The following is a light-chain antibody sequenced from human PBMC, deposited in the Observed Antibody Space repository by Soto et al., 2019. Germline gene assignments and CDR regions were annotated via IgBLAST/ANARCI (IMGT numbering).Light chain of an antibody. Sequence: EIVLTQSPATLSLSPGERATLSCRASQSVSSYLAWYQQKPGQAPRLLIYDASNRATGIPARFSGSGSGTDFTLNISSLEPEDFAVYYCQQRSNWPLTFGGGTKVDLK. CDR3: QQRSNWPLT. V-gene: IGKV3-11*01. CDR1: QSVSSY. J-gene: IGKJ4*01. CDR2: DAS.